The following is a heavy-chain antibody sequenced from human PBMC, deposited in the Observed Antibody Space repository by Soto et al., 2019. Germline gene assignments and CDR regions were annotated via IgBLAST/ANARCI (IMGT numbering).Heavy chain of an antibody. D-gene: IGHD5-12*01. CDR1: GGSISSYY. Sequence: SETLSLTCTVSGGSISSYYWSWIRQPPGKGLEWIGYIYYSGSTNYNPSLKSRVTISVDTSKNQFSLKLSSVTAADTAVYYCARQSPDIVATTEFDYWGQGTLVTVSS. J-gene: IGHJ4*02. CDR2: IYYSGST. CDR3: ARQSPDIVATTEFDY. V-gene: IGHV4-59*08.